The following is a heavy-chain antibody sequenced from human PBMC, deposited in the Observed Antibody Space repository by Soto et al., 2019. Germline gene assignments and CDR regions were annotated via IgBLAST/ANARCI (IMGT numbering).Heavy chain of an antibody. V-gene: IGHV4-34*01. CDR2: INHSGST. Sequence: QVQLQQWGAGLLKPSETLSLTCAVYGGSFSGYYWSWIRQPPGKGLEWIGEINHSGSTNYNPTLKSRGTISVDKSKHQFSMKLSSVTAADTAVYYCARGSTEYSFGWFDPWGQGTLVTVSS. D-gene: IGHD5-18*01. CDR3: ARGSTEYSFGWFDP. J-gene: IGHJ5*02. CDR1: GGSFSGYY.